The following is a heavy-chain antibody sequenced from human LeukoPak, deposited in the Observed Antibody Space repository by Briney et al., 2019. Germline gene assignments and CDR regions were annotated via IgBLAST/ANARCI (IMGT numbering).Heavy chain of an antibody. CDR1: GFTFSSYA. V-gene: IGHV3-30*04. CDR3: AKAKRTVTTIYYYYMDV. CDR2: ISYDGSNK. J-gene: IGHJ6*03. Sequence: GGSLRLSCAASGFTFSSYAMHWVRQAPGKGLEWVAVISYDGSNKYYADSVKGRFTISRDNSKNTLYLQMNSLRAEDTAVYYCAKAKRTVTTIYYYYMDVWGKGTTVTVSS. D-gene: IGHD4-17*01.